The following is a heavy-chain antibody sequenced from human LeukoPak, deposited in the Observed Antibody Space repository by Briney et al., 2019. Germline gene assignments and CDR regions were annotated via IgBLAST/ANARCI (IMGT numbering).Heavy chain of an antibody. CDR1: GYTFTSYG. CDR2: ISAYNGNT. V-gene: IGHV1-18*01. CDR3: ARARGYSGYGGPSRVNWFDP. D-gene: IGHD5-12*01. J-gene: IGHJ5*02. Sequence: GASVKVSCKASGYTFTSYGISWVRQAPGQGLEWVGWISAYNGNTNYAQKLQGRVTMTTDTSTSTAYMELRSLRSDDTAVYYCARARGYSGYGGPSRVNWFDPWGQGTLVTVSS.